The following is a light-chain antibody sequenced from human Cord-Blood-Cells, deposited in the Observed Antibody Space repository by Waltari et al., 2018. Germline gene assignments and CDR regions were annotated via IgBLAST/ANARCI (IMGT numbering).Light chain of an antibody. CDR1: SSDVGSFHL. V-gene: IGLV2-23*01. CDR3: CSYAGSSTWV. CDR2: EGS. Sequence: QSALTQPASVSGSSGQSITISCTGTSSDVGSFHLVSWYQQHPGKAPKLMIYEGSKRPSGVSKRFSGSKSGNTASLTISGLQAEDEADYYCCSYAGSSTWVFGGGTKLTVL. J-gene: IGLJ3*02.